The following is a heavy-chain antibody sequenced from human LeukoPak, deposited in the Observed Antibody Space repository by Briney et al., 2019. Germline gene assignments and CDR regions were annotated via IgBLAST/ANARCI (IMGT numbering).Heavy chain of an antibody. J-gene: IGHJ6*02. D-gene: IGHD3-22*01. CDR1: GYTFTSYA. Sequence: ASVKVSCKASGYTFTSYAMNWVRQAPGQGLEWMGWINTNTGNPTYAQGFTGRFVFSLDTSVSTAYLQISSLKAEDTAVYYCAREFLSGYYYDSSPYYDMDVWGQGTTVTVSS. CDR2: INTNTGNP. CDR3: AREFLSGYYYDSSPYYDMDV. V-gene: IGHV7-4-1*02.